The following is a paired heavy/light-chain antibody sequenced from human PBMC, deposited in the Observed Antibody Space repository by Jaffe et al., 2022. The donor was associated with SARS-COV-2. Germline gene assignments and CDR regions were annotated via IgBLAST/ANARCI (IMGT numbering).Heavy chain of an antibody. V-gene: IGHV4-39*01. J-gene: IGHJ5*02. CDR1: GGSISSSSYY. CDR2: ISYRGNT. CDR3: ARHPNSSGWYFDP. D-gene: IGHD6-19*01. Sequence: QLQLQESGPGLVKPSETLSLTCTVPGGSISSSSYYWGWIRQPPGKGLEWIGSISYRGNTYYNPSLKSRVTISVDTSKNQFSLKLSSVTAADTAVYYCARHPNSSGWYFDPWGQGTLVTVSS.
Light chain of an antibody. CDR1: SSNIGKNY. CDR2: ENN. V-gene: IGLV1-51*02. Sequence: QSVLTQPPSVSAAPGQKVTISCSGSSSNIGKNYVSWYQQLPGAAPKLLIYENNKRPSEIPDRFSGSKSGTSATLGITGLQTGDEADYYCGTWDSSLSTASYVFGTGTKVTVL. CDR3: GTWDSSLSTASYV. J-gene: IGLJ1*01.